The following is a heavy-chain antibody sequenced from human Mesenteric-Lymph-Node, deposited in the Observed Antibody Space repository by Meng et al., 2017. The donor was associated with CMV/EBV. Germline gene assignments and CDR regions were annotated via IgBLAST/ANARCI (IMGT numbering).Heavy chain of an antibody. J-gene: IGHJ4*02. CDR2: IGTAGDT. CDR3: ARDRGRGFDY. D-gene: IGHD1-14*01. V-gene: IGHV3-13*01. Sequence: GESLKISCAASGFTFSSYDMHWVRQATGKGLEWVSAIGTAGDTYYPGSVKGRFTISRENAKNSLYLQMNSLRAGDTAVYYCARDRGRGFDYWGQGTLVTVSS. CDR1: GFTFSSYD.